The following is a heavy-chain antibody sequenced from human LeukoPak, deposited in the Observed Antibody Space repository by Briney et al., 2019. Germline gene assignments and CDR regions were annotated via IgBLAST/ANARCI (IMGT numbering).Heavy chain of an antibody. CDR3: ASDMVVTGATYYFDY. V-gene: IGHV3-48*03. D-gene: IGHD4-23*01. CDR1: GFTFSSYE. Sequence: PGGSLRLSCAASGFTFSSYEMNWVRQAPGKGLEWVSYIISSGSTIYYADSVKGRFTISRDNAKNSLYLQMNSLRAEDTAVYYCASDMVVTGATYYFDYWGQGTLVTVSS. CDR2: IISSGSTI. J-gene: IGHJ4*02.